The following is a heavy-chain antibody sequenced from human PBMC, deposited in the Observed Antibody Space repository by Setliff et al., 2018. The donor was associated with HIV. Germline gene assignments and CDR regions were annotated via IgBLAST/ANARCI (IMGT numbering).Heavy chain of an antibody. V-gene: IGHV3-48*04. D-gene: IGHD5-12*01. Sequence: PGGSLRLSCAASGFTFSHYSMNWVRQAPGKGLEWVSYISSSGSAIYYADSVKGRFTISRDNAKNSLYLQMNSLRAEDTAIYYCARVLTRGYSGYYDYWGQGTLVTVSS. CDR1: GFTFSHYS. CDR2: ISSSGSAI. J-gene: IGHJ4*02. CDR3: ARVLTRGYSGYYDY.